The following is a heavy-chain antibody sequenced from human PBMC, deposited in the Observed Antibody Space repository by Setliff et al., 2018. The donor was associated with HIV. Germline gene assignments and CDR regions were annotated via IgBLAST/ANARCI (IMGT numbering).Heavy chain of an antibody. J-gene: IGHJ2*01. CDR1: GYTFSSYY. CDR2: INPSGGSS. V-gene: IGHV1-46*01. Sequence: GASVKVSCKASGYTFSSYYMYWVRQAPGQGLEWMGIINPSGGSSTYAQKFQGRVAMTRDTSTSTVYMELSSLRSEDTAVYYCARDKGGQYYDSSDYWDWYLDLWGRGTLVTVSS. D-gene: IGHD3-22*01. CDR3: ARDKGGQYYDSSDYWDWYLDL.